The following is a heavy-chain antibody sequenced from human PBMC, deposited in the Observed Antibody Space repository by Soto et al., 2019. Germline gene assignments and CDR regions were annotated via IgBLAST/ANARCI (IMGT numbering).Heavy chain of an antibody. J-gene: IGHJ4*02. Sequence: HPGGSLRLSCAAPGFTFSSYAMGWVRQAPGKGLEWVSAISGSGGSTYYADSVKGRFTISRDNSKNTLYLQMNSLRAEDTAVYYCAKGREDIVVVPAALLPFDYWGQGTLVTVSS. CDR2: ISGSGGST. V-gene: IGHV3-23*01. CDR1: GFTFSSYA. CDR3: AKGREDIVVVPAALLPFDY. D-gene: IGHD2-2*01.